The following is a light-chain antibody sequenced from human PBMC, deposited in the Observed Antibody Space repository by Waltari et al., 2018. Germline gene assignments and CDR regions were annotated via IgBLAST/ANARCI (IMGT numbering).Light chain of an antibody. Sequence: QLVLTQSPSASAPLGASVKLACTLSSGPSNNVIAWLQQRPEKGPRYLLKVNTDGSHNRGDDVPERFSGSSSGAERYLTISSLQSEDEADYFCQTGGHGTWVFGGGTKLTVL. J-gene: IGLJ3*02. CDR2: VNTDGSH. CDR1: SGPSNNV. V-gene: IGLV4-69*01. CDR3: QTGGHGTWV.